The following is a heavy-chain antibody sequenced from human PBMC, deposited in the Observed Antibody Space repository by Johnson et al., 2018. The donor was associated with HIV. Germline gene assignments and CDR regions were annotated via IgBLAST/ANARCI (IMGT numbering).Heavy chain of an antibody. Sequence: QVQLVESGGAVVQPGGSLRLSCAASGFTFSGYGMHWVRQAPGKGLEWVAFIRYDGSNKYYADSVKGRFTISRDKSKNTLYLQRNSPRAEDTAVYHCARERKGSKAIDALDSWGQGKRVTVSA. CDR2: IRYDGSNK. J-gene: IGHJ3*02. V-gene: IGHV3-30*02. CDR1: GFTFSGYG. CDR3: ARERKGSKAIDALDS.